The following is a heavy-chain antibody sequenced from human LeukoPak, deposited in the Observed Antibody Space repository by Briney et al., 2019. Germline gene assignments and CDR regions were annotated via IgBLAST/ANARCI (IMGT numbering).Heavy chain of an antibody. D-gene: IGHD1-14*01. CDR3: AREFRKSPTGG. V-gene: IGHV3-21*01. CDR1: GFPFSSYS. Sequence: GRSLRLSCAASGFPFSSYSINWVRQAPGKGLEWVSSISGGMTYIYYADSVKGRFTISRDNSKNTLYLQMNSLRAEDTAVYFCAREFRKSPTGGWGLGTLVTVSS. J-gene: IGHJ4*02. CDR2: ISGGMTYI.